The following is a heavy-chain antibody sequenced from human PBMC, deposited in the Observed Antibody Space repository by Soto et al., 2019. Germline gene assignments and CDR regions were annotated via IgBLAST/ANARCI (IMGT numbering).Heavy chain of an antibody. Sequence: QVQLVESGGGVVQPGRSLRLSCAASGFTFSRHTMHWVRQAPGKGLEWVAAISDDGSNTYYADSVKGRFTISRDNSKNTQYLPMISLSSEDTAVHHCAREVYYDLWSGFNTHPYSFDDWGQGTLVTVSS. CDR1: GFTFSRHT. CDR2: ISDDGSNT. D-gene: IGHD3-3*01. CDR3: AREVYYDLWSGFNTHPYSFDD. J-gene: IGHJ4*02. V-gene: IGHV3-30-3*01.